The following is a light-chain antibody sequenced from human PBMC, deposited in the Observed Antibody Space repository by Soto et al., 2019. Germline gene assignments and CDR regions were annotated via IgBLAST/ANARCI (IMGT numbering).Light chain of an antibody. CDR3: AAWDDNLNGPL. V-gene: IGLV1-44*01. CDR1: NSNIGRYS. CDR2: SDD. Sequence: QSALTQPPSLSGTPGQRVTISCSGSNSNIGRYSVNWYQHFPGTAPKILIYSDDERPSEVPDRFSGSKSGTSASLAISGLQSGDEAEYYCAAWDDNLNGPLFGGGTKLTVL. J-gene: IGLJ3*02.